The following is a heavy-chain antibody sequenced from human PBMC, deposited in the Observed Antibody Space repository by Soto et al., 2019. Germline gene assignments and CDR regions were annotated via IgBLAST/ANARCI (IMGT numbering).Heavy chain of an antibody. V-gene: IGHV3-48*02. D-gene: IGHD3-3*01. Sequence: PGGSLRLSCAASGFTFSSYSMNWVRQAPGKGLEWVSYISSSSSTIYYADSVKGRFTISRDNAKNSLYLQMNSLRDEDTAVYYCARGEYDFWSGYYPHWYFDLWGRGTLVTVSS. J-gene: IGHJ2*01. CDR3: ARGEYDFWSGYYPHWYFDL. CDR2: ISSSSSTI. CDR1: GFTFSSYS.